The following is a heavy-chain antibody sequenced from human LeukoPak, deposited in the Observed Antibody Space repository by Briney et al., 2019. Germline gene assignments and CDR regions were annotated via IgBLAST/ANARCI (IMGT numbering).Heavy chain of an antibody. D-gene: IGHD3-10*01. Sequence: SETLSLTCTVSGGSISGYYWNWIRQPPGKGLEWIGYIHYTGSTNYNPSLKSRVTISVDTSKNQFSLKLSSVTAADTAVYYCAGDGPGSGSYYNVLTAPLLGFDPWGQGTLVTVSS. CDR3: AGDGPGSGSYYNVLTAPLLGFDP. CDR1: GGSISGYY. CDR2: IHYTGST. J-gene: IGHJ5*02. V-gene: IGHV4-59*01.